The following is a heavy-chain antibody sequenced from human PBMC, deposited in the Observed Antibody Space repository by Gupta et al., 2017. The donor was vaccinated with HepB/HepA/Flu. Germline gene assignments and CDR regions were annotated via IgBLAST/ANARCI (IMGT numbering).Heavy chain of an antibody. Sequence: QVQLVQSGAEVKKPGSSVKVSCKASGGTFSSYAISWVRQAPGQGLEWMGGIIPIFGTANYAQKFQGRVTITADESTSTAYMELSSLRSEDTAVYYCARGHPYDFWSGYWDYYYYMDVWGKGTTVTVSS. V-gene: IGHV1-69*01. J-gene: IGHJ6*03. CDR1: GGTFSSYA. CDR2: IIPIFGTA. D-gene: IGHD3-3*01. CDR3: ARGHPYDFWSGYWDYYYYMDV.